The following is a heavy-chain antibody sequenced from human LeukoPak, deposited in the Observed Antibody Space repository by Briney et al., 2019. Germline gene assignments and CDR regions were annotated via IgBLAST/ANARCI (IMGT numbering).Heavy chain of an antibody. Sequence: ASVTVSCKASGYTFTSYYMHWVRQAPGQGLEWMGIINPSGGSTSYAQKFQGRVTMTRDTSTSTVYMELSSLRSEDTAVYYCASTYYYDSSGYYRALGYWGQGTLVTVSS. D-gene: IGHD3-22*01. V-gene: IGHV1-46*01. CDR1: GYTFTSYY. CDR2: INPSGGST. J-gene: IGHJ4*02. CDR3: ASTYYYDSSGYYRALGY.